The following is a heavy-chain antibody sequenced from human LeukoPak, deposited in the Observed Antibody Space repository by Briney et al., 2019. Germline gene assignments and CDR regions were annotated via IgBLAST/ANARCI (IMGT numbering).Heavy chain of an antibody. CDR2: ISSSSSYI. CDR3: ARVEWGSYLLSRE. CDR1: GFTFSSYS. D-gene: IGHD1-26*01. V-gene: IGHV3-21*01. Sequence: GGSLRLSCAASGFTFSSYSMNWVRQAPGKGLEWVSSISSSSSYIYYADSVKGRFSISRDNAKNSLYLQMNSLRAEDTAVYYCARVEWGSYLLSREWGQGTLVTVSS. J-gene: IGHJ4*02.